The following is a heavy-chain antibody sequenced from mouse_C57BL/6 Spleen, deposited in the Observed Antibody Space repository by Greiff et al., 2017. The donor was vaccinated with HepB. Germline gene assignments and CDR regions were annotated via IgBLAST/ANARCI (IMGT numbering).Heavy chain of an antibody. CDR2: IHPNSGST. CDR3: ARPHYYGSSYFDY. J-gene: IGHJ2*01. V-gene: IGHV1-64*01. D-gene: IGHD1-1*01. Sequence: QVQLKQSGAELVKPGASVKLSCKASGYTFTSYWMHWVKQRPGQGLEWIGMIHPNSGSTNYNEKFKSKATLTVDKSSSTAYMQLSSLTSEDSAVYYCARPHYYGSSYFDYWGQGTTLTVSS. CDR1: GYTFTSYW.